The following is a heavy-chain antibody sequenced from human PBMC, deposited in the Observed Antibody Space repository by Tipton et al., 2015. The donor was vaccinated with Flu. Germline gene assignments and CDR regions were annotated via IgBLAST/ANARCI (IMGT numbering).Heavy chain of an antibody. V-gene: IGHV3-7*01. CDR3: ASLRGSGSYSRYAFDF. CDR1: GFTFSSYA. Sequence: SLRLSCAASGFTFSSYAMSWVRQAPGKGLEWVANINQDGSEKYSVDSVKGRFTVSRDNARSSLYLQMNSLRAEDTAVYYCASLRGSGSYSRYAFDFWGQGTMVTVSS. CDR2: INQDGSEK. D-gene: IGHD1-26*01. J-gene: IGHJ3*01.